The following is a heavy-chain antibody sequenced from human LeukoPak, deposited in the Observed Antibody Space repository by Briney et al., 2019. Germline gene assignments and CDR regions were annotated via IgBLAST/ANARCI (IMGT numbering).Heavy chain of an antibody. D-gene: IGHD3-10*01. Sequence: SETLSLTCAVYGGSFSGYYWSWIRQPPGKGLEWIGEINHSGSTNYNPSLKSRVTISVDTSKNQFSLKLSSVTAADTAVYYCAREMRIGRITMVRGVIRSPNWFDPWGQGTLVTVSS. J-gene: IGHJ5*02. CDR3: AREMRIGRITMVRGVIRSPNWFDP. CDR2: INHSGST. CDR1: GGSFSGYY. V-gene: IGHV4-34*01.